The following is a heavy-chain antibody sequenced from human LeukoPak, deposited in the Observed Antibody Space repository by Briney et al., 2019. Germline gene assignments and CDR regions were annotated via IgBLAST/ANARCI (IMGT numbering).Heavy chain of an antibody. CDR1: GFTFDDYA. CDR3: TTDRTTPFDY. CDR2: IKSKTDGGTT. V-gene: IGHV3-15*01. Sequence: GGSLRLSCAASGFTFDDYAMHWVRQAPEKGLEWVGRIKSKTDGGTTDYAAPVKGRFTISRDDSKNTLYLQMNSLKTEDTAVYYCTTDRTTPFDYWGQGTLVTVSS. J-gene: IGHJ4*02. D-gene: IGHD1-1*01.